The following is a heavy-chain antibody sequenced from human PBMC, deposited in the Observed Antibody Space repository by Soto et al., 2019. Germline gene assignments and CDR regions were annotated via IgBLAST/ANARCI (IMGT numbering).Heavy chain of an antibody. CDR2: INPNSGGT. Sequence: QVQLVQSGAEVKKPGASVKVSCKASGYTFTGYYMHWVRQAPGQGLEWMGWINPNSGGTNYAQKFRGGATRPRDTPTSTTYMERGRLSYDDRAGYHCARGGGGWFGDLVYWGQGTLVTVSS. J-gene: IGHJ4*02. V-gene: IGHV1-2*02. CDR3: ARGGGGWFGDLVY. CDR1: GYTFTGYY. D-gene: IGHD3-10*01.